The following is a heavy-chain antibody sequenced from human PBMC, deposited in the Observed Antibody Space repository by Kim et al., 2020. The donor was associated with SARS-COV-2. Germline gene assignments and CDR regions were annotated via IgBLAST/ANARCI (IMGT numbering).Heavy chain of an antibody. V-gene: IGHV4-59*13. D-gene: IGHD2-2*02. CDR2: IYYSGST. J-gene: IGHJ6*02. CDR3: ARVRRGYCSSTSCYTSWEYYYGMDV. CDR1: GGSISSYY. Sequence: SETLSLTCTVSGGSISSYYWSWIRQPPGKGLEWIGYIYYSGSTNYNPSLKSRVTISVDTSKNQFSLKLSSVTAADTAVYYCARVRRGYCSSTSCYTSWEYYYGMDVWGQGTTVTVSS.